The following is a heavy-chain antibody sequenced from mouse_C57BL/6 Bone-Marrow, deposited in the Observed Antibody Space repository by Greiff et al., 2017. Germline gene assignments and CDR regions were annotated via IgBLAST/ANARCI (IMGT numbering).Heavy chain of an antibody. D-gene: IGHD2-14*01. V-gene: IGHV1-39*01. CDR1: GYSFTDYN. CDR3: ARQAVRRPYYYAMDY. CDR2: INPNYGTT. Sequence: LQQSGPELVKPGASVKISCKASGYSFTDYNMNWVKQSNGKSLEWIGVINPNYGTTSYNQKFKGKATLTVDQSSSTAYMQLNSLTSEDSAVYYCARQAVRRPYYYAMDYWGQGTSVTVSS. J-gene: IGHJ4*01.